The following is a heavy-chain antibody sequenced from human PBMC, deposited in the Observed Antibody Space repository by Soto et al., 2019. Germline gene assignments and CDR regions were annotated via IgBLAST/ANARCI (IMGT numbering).Heavy chain of an antibody. CDR3: AKDLDGYSSSLPWFDP. Sequence: GGSLRLSCAASGFTFDDYTMHWVRQAPGKGLEWVSLISWDGGSTYYADSVKGRFTISRDNSKNSLYLQMNSLRTEDTALYYCAKDLDGYSSSLPWFDPWGQGTLVTVSS. CDR2: ISWDGGST. J-gene: IGHJ5*02. V-gene: IGHV3-43*01. D-gene: IGHD6-13*01. CDR1: GFTFDDYT.